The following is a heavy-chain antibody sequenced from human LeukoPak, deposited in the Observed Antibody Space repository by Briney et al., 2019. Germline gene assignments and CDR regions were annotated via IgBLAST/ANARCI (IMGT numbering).Heavy chain of an antibody. Sequence: GGSLRLSCAAPGFTFGSYAMNWVRQAPGKGLEWVSSISSGSSFIYYADSVKGRFTISRDNAKNSLYLQMNSARAEDTAIYYCARYQGGERWFDPWGQGTMVTVSS. D-gene: IGHD3-16*01. CDR1: GFTFGSYA. V-gene: IGHV3-21*01. CDR2: ISSGSSFI. J-gene: IGHJ5*02. CDR3: ARYQGGERWFDP.